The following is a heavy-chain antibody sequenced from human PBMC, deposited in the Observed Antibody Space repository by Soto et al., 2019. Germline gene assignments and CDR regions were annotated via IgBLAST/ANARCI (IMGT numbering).Heavy chain of an antibody. Sequence: QVQLQESGPGLVKPSQTLSLTCTVSGGSISSGGYYWSWIRQHQGKGLEWFGYISDSGSPYYNPSIKSRVNISGDTSKNQFSLKLSSVTAAGTAVSDCARDLRCYYDSWNAFDIWGQGTMVTVSS. V-gene: IGHV4-31*03. CDR3: ARDLRCYYDSWNAFDI. CDR2: ISDSGSP. D-gene: IGHD3-22*01. J-gene: IGHJ3*02. CDR1: GGSISSGGYY.